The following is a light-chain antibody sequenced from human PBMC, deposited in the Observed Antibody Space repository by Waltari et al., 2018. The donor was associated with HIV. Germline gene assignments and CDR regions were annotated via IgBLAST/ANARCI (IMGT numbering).Light chain of an antibody. J-gene: IGLJ1*01. Sequence: QSVLTQPPSASGTPGQRVTISCSGSSFNIGRNYVSWYQQLPGTAPKVLIFRGSPRPSGVPDRFSGSKSGASASLAISGLRSEDEADYFCATWDDSLSGSYVFGPGTKVSVL. CDR1: SFNIGRNY. CDR3: ATWDDSLSGSYV. CDR2: RGS. V-gene: IGLV1-47*01.